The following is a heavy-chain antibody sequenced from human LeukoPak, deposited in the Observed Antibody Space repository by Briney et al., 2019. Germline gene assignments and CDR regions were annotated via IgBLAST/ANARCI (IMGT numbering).Heavy chain of an antibody. Sequence: GRSLRLFCAASGFTFSSYAVHWVRQAPGKGLEGVAVISYDGSNKYYADSVKGRFTISRDNSKNTLYLQMNSLRAADTAVYYCATSSRSWYYFDYWGQGTLVTVSS. J-gene: IGHJ4*02. CDR2: ISYDGSNK. CDR1: GFTFSSYA. D-gene: IGHD6-13*01. V-gene: IGHV3-30*14. CDR3: ATSSRSWYYFDY.